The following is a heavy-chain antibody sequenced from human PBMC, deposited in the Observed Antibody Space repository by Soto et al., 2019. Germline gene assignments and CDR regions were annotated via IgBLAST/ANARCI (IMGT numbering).Heavy chain of an antibody. CDR2: IYHSGAT. CDR1: GGSISTNW. D-gene: IGHD6-19*01. Sequence: QVQLQESGPGLMKPSGTLSLTCAVSGGSISTNWWSWVRQPPGKGLEWIGEIYHSGATNYNPSLKNRDTMSVDKSQNLHSLNLDSVTAADTAVYYCARHIAVSGTRGLDFWGHGTLVTVSS. V-gene: IGHV4-4*02. J-gene: IGHJ4*01. CDR3: ARHIAVSGTRGLDF.